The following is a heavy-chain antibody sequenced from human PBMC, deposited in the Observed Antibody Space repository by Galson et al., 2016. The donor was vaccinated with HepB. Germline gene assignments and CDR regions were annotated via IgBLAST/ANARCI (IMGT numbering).Heavy chain of an antibody. J-gene: IGHJ6*02. CDR1: GGSISSSGYH. Sequence: ETLSLTCTVSGGSISSSGYHWGWIRQPPGKGLEWIGNIYYTGSTYYNPSLESRLSMSVDTSKNQFALTLTSVTAADTAVYCCARAAGHEYYFYGMEVWGQGTTVTVSS. CDR2: IYYTGST. D-gene: IGHD6-13*01. CDR3: ARAAGHEYYFYGMEV. V-gene: IGHV4-39*01.